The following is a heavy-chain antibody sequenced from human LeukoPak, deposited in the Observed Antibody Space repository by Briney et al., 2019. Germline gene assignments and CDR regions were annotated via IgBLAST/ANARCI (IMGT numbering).Heavy chain of an antibody. D-gene: IGHD3-22*01. CDR1: GGSISSSCYY. CDR3: ARDTDYYDSSGYYYDY. Sequence: KTSETLSLTCTVSGGSISSSCYYWGWIRQPPGKGLEWIGSIYYSGSTYYNPSLKSRVTISVDTSKNQFSLKLSSVTAADTAVYYCARDTDYYDSSGYYYDYWGQGTLVTVSS. J-gene: IGHJ4*02. CDR2: IYYSGST. V-gene: IGHV4-39*07.